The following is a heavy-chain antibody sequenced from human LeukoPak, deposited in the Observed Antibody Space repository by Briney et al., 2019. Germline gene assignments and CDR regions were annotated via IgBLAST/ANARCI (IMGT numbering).Heavy chain of an antibody. CDR3: ARVPRFSGSSVYYYYGMDV. V-gene: IGHV1-18*01. CDR1: GYTFTSYG. Sequence: GASVKVSCKASGYTFTSYGISWVRQAPGQGLKWMGWISAYNGNTNYAQKLQGRVTMTTDTSTSTAYMELRSLRSDDTAVYYCARVPRFSGSSVYYYYGMDVWGQGTTVTVSS. D-gene: IGHD1-26*01. J-gene: IGHJ6*02. CDR2: ISAYNGNT.